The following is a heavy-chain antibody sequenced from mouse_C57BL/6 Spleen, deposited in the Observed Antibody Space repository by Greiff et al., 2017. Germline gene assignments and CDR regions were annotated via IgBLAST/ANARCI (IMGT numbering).Heavy chain of an antibody. J-gene: IGHJ1*03. CDR2: INPNNGGT. CDR1: GYTFTDYY. CDR3: AREGYYYGSGYWYFDV. Sequence: VQLQQSGPELVKPGASVKISCKASGYTFTDYYMNWVKQSHGKSLEWIGDINPNNGGTSYNQKFKGKDTLTVDKSSSTAYMELRSLTSEDSAVYYYAREGYYYGSGYWYFDVWGTGTTVTVSS. D-gene: IGHD1-1*01. V-gene: IGHV1-26*01.